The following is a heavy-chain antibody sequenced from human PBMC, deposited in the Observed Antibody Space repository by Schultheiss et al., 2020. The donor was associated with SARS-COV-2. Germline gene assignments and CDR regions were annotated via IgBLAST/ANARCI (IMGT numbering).Heavy chain of an antibody. CDR2: IRSKAYGGTT. CDR3: TRAEDIVVVPAANGFDP. J-gene: IGHJ5*02. D-gene: IGHD2-2*01. CDR1: GFTFSNAW. Sequence: GGSLRLSCAASGFTFSNAWMSWVRQAPGKGLEWVGFIRSKAYGGTTEYAASVKGRFTISRDDSKSIAYLQMNSLKTEDTAVYYCTRAEDIVVVPAANGFDPWGQGTLVTVSS. V-gene: IGHV3-49*04.